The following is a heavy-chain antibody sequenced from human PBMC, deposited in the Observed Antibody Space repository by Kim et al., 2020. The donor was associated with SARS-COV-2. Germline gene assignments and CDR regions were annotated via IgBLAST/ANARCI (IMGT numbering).Heavy chain of an antibody. CDR3: ARPRRDGYNSFDY. J-gene: IGHJ4*02. Sequence: SETLSLTCAVYGGSFSGYYWSWIRQPPGKGLEWIGEINHSGSTNYNPSLKSRVTISVDTSKNQFSLKLSSVTAADTAVYYCARPRRDGYNSFDYWGQGTLVTVSS. D-gene: IGHD5-12*01. CDR2: INHSGST. CDR1: GGSFSGYY. V-gene: IGHV4-34*01.